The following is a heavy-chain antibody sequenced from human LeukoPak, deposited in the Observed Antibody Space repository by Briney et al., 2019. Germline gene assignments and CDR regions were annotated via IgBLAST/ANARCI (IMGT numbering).Heavy chain of an antibody. CDR1: GGTFTSYA. V-gene: IGHV1-69*05. CDR3: AREGEGAYGDYENY. CDR2: IIPIFGTA. J-gene: IGHJ4*02. Sequence: ASVKVSCKASGGTFTSYAISWVRQVPGQGLEWMGRIIPIFGTANYAQKFQGRVTITTDESTSTAYMELSSLRSEDTAVYYCAREGEGAYGDYENYWGQGTLVTVSS. D-gene: IGHD4-17*01.